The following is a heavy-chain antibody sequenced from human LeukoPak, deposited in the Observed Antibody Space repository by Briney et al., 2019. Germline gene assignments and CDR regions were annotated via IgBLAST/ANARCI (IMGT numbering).Heavy chain of an antibody. V-gene: IGHV3-23*01. D-gene: IGHD3-22*01. CDR3: AKVMNYDSSGYYSMRFGAFDI. CDR1: GFTFSSYG. CDR2: ISSGGST. Sequence: PGGSLRLSCAASGFTFSSYGMSWVRQAPGKGLEWVSAISSGGSTYYADSVKGRFTISRDNSKNTLYLQMNSLRAEDTAVYYCAKVMNYDSSGYYSMRFGAFDIWGQGTMVTVSS. J-gene: IGHJ3*02.